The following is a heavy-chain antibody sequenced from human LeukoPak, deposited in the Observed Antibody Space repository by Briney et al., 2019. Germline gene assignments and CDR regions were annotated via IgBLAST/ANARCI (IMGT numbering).Heavy chain of an antibody. D-gene: IGHD6-19*01. CDR2: INPNSGGT. CDR1: GYTFTGYY. CDR3: ARGDSSGWPVFDY. Sequence: ASVKVSCKASGYTFTGYYTHWVRQAPGQGLEWMGWINPNSGGTNYAQKFQGRVTMTRDTSISTAYMELSRLRSDDTAVYYCARGDSSGWPVFDYWGQGTLVTVSS. V-gene: IGHV1-2*02. J-gene: IGHJ4*02.